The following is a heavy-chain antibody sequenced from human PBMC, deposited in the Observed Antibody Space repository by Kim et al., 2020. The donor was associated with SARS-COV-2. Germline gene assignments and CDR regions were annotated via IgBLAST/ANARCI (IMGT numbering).Heavy chain of an antibody. CDR1: GVTFSSYA. J-gene: IGHJ4*02. CDR2: ISGSGGST. V-gene: IGHV3-23*01. Sequence: GGSLRLSCAASGVTFSSYAMSWVRQAPGKGLEWVSAISGSGGSTYYADSVKGRFTISRDNSKNTLYLQMNSLRAEDTAVYYCAKGGTGITIFGVVVLEDYFDYWGQGTLVTVSS. D-gene: IGHD3-3*01. CDR3: AKGGTGITIFGVVVLEDYFDY.